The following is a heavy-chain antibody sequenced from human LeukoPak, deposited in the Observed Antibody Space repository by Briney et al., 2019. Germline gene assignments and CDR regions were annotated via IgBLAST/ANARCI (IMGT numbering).Heavy chain of an antibody. CDR1: GGSISSYY. D-gene: IGHD6-13*01. V-gene: IGHV4-59*08. CDR2: MYYSGST. Sequence: PSETLSLTCTVSGGSISSYYWSWIRQPPGKGLEWIGYMYYSGSTNYNPSLKSRVTISVDTSKNQFSLKLTSVTAADTAVYYCCGQQLFYYFDYWGQGTLVTVSS. CDR3: CGQQLFYYFDY. J-gene: IGHJ4*02.